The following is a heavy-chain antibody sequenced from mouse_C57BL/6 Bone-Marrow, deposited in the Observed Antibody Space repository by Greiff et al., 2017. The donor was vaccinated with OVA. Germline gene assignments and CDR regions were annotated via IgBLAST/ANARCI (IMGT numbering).Heavy chain of an antibody. CDR3: ARYWVLGYAMDY. V-gene: IGHV7-3*01. CDR1: GFTFTDYY. D-gene: IGHD2-3*01. CDR2: IRNKANGYTT. J-gene: IGHJ4*01. Sequence: EVMLVESGGGLVQPGGSLSLSCAASGFTFTDYYMSWVRQPPGKALEWLGFIRNKANGYTTAYSASVKGRFTISRANSQSILYLQMNALRAEDSATYYCARYWVLGYAMDYWGQGTSVTVSS.